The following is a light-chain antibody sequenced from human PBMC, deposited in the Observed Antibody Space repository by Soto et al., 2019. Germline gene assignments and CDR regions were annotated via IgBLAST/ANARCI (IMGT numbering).Light chain of an antibody. Sequence: EIVMTQSPATLSVSPGEGGTLSCRASQSVSSNLAWYQQKPGQAPRLLIQGSSTRATGLPARFSGGGSGTEFTLTISGLQSEDVAVYYCQQYNTWPQTFGQGTKVNIK. J-gene: IGKJ1*01. CDR1: QSVSSN. V-gene: IGKV3-15*01. CDR3: QQYNTWPQT. CDR2: GSS.